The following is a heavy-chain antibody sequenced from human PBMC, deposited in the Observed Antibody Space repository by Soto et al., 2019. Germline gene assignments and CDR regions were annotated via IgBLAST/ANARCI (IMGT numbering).Heavy chain of an antibody. CDR3: ARDPYYYDSGRPI. J-gene: IGHJ3*02. Sequence: QVQLQESGPGLVKPSETLSLTCTVSGGSISSYYWSWIRQPPGKGLEWIEYIYYSGSTNYNPSPKSRVTIAVDTSKNQFSLKLSSVTAAGTAVYYCARDPYYYDSGRPIWGQGTTVTVSS. CDR1: GGSISSYY. V-gene: IGHV4-59*01. CDR2: IYYSGST. D-gene: IGHD3-10*01.